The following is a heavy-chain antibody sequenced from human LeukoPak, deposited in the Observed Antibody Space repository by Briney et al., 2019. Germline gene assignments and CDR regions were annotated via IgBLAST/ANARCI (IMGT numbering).Heavy chain of an antibody. J-gene: IGHJ4*02. D-gene: IGHD5-18*01. V-gene: IGHV1-18*01. CDR3: ARYSYGLYYFDS. CDR1: GYTFTNYG. CDR2: ISDYNGIT. Sequence: GASVKVSCKASGYTFTNYGISWVRQAPGQGIEWMGWISDYNGITNYAQTFQGRVAMTTDTSTSTAYMELRSLRSDDTGVYYCARYSYGLYYFDSWGQGTLVTVSS.